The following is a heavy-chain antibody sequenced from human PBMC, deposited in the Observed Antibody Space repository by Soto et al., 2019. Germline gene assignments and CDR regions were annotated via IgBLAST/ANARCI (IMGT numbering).Heavy chain of an antibody. Sequence: GSLRLSGAAPGFTFSSYAMSWVRQAPGKGLEWVSAISGSGGSTYYADSVKGRFTISRDNSKNTLYLQMNSLRAEDTAVYYCAKGIAVAGSRIYYYYGMDVWGQGTTVTVSS. CDR3: AKGIAVAGSRIYYYYGMDV. D-gene: IGHD6-19*01. CDR1: GFTFSSYA. CDR2: ISGSGGST. V-gene: IGHV3-23*01. J-gene: IGHJ6*02.